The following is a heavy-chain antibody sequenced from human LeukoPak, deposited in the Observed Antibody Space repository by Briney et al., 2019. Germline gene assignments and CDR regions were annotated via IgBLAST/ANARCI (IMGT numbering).Heavy chain of an antibody. D-gene: IGHD3-9*01. CDR3: TRFNDILTGYYDY. CDR2: IRSKAYGGTT. J-gene: IGHJ4*02. V-gene: IGHV3-49*03. Sequence: PGGSLRLSCTASGFTFGDYAMSWFRQGPGKGLEWVGFIRSKAYGGTTEYAASVKGRFTISRDDSKSIAYLQMNSLKTEDTAVYYCTRFNDILTGYYDYWGQGTLVTVSS. CDR1: GFTFGDYA.